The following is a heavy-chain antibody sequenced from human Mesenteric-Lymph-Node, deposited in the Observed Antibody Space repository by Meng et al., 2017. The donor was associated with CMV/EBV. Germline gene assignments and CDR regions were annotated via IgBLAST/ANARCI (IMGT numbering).Heavy chain of an antibody. CDR1: GYTFTDYY. CDR2: INPNSGGT. D-gene: IGHD6-13*01. J-gene: IGHJ6*02. CDR3: ARDKGAAGYYGMDV. Sequence: SGYTFTDYYIHWVRQAPGQGLEWVGWINPNSGGTNYAQNFQGWVTMTSDTSISTAYMQLSRLRSDDTAVYYCARDKGAAGYYGMDVWGQGTTVTVSS. V-gene: IGHV1-2*04.